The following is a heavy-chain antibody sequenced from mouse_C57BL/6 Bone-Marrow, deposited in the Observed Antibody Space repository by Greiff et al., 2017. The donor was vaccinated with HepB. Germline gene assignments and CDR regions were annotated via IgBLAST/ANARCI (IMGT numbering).Heavy chain of an antibody. J-gene: IGHJ2*01. V-gene: IGHV5-12*01. CDR1: GFTFSDYY. Sequence: DVKLVESGGGLVQPGGSLKLSCAASGFTFSDYYMYWVRQTPEKRLEWVAYISNGGGSTYYPDTVKGRFTISRDNAKNTLYLQMSRLKSEDTAMYYCARQGGYYGNYGWFDYWGQGTTLTVSS. D-gene: IGHD2-1*01. CDR2: ISNGGGST. CDR3: ARQGGYYGNYGWFDY.